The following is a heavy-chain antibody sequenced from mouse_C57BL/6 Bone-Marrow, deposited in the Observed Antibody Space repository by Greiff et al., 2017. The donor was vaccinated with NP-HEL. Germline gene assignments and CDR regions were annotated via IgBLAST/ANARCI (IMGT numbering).Heavy chain of an antibody. Sequence: VQLQESGAELVRPGTSVKMSCKASGYTFTNYWIGWAKQRPGHGLEWIGDIYPGGGYTNYNEKFKGKATLTADKSSSTAYMQFSSLTSEDSAIYYCARKKVNFITTSYFDVWGTGTTVTVSS. J-gene: IGHJ1*03. CDR2: IYPGGGYT. V-gene: IGHV1-63*01. D-gene: IGHD1-1*01. CDR3: ARKKVNFITTSYFDV. CDR1: GYTFTNYW.